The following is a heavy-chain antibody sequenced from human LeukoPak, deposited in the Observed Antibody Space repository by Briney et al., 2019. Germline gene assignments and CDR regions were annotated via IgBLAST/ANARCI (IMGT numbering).Heavy chain of an antibody. V-gene: IGHV1-8*03. CDR2: MNPNSGNT. CDR3: TRGPPRITILGVAPRYYYYYMDV. D-gene: IGHD3-3*01. CDR1: GYTFTSYD. Sequence: ASVKVSCKASGYTFTSYDINWVRQATGQGLEWMGWMNPNSGNTGYAQKFQGRVTITRNTSISTAYMELSSLRSEDTAVYYCTRGPPRITILGVAPRYYYYYMDVWGKGTTVTVSS. J-gene: IGHJ6*03.